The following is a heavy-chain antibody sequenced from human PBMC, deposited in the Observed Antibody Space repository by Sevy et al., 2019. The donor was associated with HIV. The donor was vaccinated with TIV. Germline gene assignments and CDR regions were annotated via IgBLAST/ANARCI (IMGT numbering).Heavy chain of an antibody. CDR2: ITGSGANT. V-gene: IGHV3-23*01. J-gene: IGHJ3*02. D-gene: IGHD2-21*01. CDR3: AKEMSQVIKTDSFDI. Sequence: GGSLRLSCAASGFSFSNYDMSWVRQAPGKGLEWVAAITGSGANTYHADSVAGRFTITGDNSKNTLYLQLNSLRADDTAVYYGAKEMSQVIKTDSFDIWGQGTMVTVSS. CDR1: GFSFSNYD.